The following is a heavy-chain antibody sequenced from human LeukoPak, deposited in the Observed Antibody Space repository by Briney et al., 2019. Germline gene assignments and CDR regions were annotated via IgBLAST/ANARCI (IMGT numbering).Heavy chain of an antibody. D-gene: IGHD6-19*01. CDR1: GFTFSSYA. CDR2: ISYDGSNK. J-gene: IGHJ6*02. CDR3: ATKYSSGDYGMDV. Sequence: GGSLRLSCAASGFTFSSYAMHWVRQAPGKGLEWVAVISYDGSNKYYADSVKGRFTISRDNAKNSLYLQMNSLRAEDTAVYYCATKYSSGDYGMDVWGQGTTVTVSS. V-gene: IGHV3-30-3*01.